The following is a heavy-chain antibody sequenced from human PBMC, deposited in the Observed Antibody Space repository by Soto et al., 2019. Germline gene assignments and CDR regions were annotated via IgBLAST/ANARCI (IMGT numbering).Heavy chain of an antibody. V-gene: IGHV3-23*01. Sequence: PGGSLRLSCAASGFPFSSYAMTWVRQAPGKGLEWVSGIANSGGTTFYADSVRGRFTISRDNSKNTLYLQMNNLRAEDTAIYYCAKRIASSGSGWECWGQGTLVTVSS. D-gene: IGHD6-19*01. CDR1: GFPFSSYA. J-gene: IGHJ4*02. CDR2: IANSGGTT. CDR3: AKRIASSGSGWEC.